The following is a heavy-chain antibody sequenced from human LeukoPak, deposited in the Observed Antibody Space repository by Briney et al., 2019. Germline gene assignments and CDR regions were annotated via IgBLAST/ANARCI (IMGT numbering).Heavy chain of an antibody. CDR1: GDSIRNYY. Sequence: PSETLSLTCSVSGDSIRNYYWSWIRQPPGKGLEWIGYVYFSGSTNYNPSLKSRVTISVDTSKNQFSLKLNSVTAADTAVYYCARGAMATTPFFDYWGQGTLVTVSS. CDR3: ARGAMATTPFFDY. V-gene: IGHV4-4*08. CDR2: VYFSGST. J-gene: IGHJ4*02. D-gene: IGHD5-24*01.